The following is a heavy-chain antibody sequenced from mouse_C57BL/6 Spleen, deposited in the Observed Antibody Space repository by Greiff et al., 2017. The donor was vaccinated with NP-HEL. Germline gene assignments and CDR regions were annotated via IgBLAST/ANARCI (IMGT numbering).Heavy chain of an antibody. CDR1: GYTFTSYW. CDR2: INPSGGYT. Sequence: QVQLKESGAELVKPGASVKLSCKASGYTFTSYWMNWVKQRPGQGLEWIGNINPSGGYTKYNQKLKDTATLTADKSYSTAYMQLHSLTEEDSAVYYCARELAIDYWGQGTTLTVSS. CDR3: ARELAIDY. V-gene: IGHV1-7*01. J-gene: IGHJ2*01.